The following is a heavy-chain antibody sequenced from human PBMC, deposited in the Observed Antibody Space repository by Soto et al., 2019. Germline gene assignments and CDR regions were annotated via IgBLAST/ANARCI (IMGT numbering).Heavy chain of an antibody. D-gene: IGHD5-18*01. CDR3: ARWGAAMVRDYYGMDV. Sequence: ASVKVSCKASGYAFTSYDINWLRQATGQGLEWMGWMNPNSGNTGYAQKFQGRVTMTRNTSISTAHMELSSLRSEDTAVYYCARWGAAMVRDYYGMDVWGQGTTVTVSS. V-gene: IGHV1-8*01. CDR1: GYAFTSYD. J-gene: IGHJ6*02. CDR2: MNPNSGNT.